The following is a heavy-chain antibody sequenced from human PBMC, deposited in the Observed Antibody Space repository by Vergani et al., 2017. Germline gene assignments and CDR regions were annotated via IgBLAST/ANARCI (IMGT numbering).Heavy chain of an antibody. CDR1: GYTFTGYY. V-gene: IGHV1-2*02. Sequence: QVQLVQSGAEVKKPGASVKVSCKASGYTFTGYYMHWVRQAPGQGLEWMGWINPNSGGTNYAQKFQGRVTMTRDTSISTAYMELSRLRSDDTAVYYCARVPPYCSSTSCYSHFQHWGQGTLVTVSS. CDR3: ARVPPYCSSTSCYSHFQH. CDR2: INPNSGGT. D-gene: IGHD2-2*01. J-gene: IGHJ1*01.